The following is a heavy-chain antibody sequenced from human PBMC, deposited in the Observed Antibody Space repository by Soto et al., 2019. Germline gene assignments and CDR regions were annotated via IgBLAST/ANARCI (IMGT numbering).Heavy chain of an antibody. Sequence: XETLSLTCAVSGGSISSSNWWSWVRQPPGKGLEWIGEIYHSGSTNYNPSLKSRVTISVDKSKNQFSLKLSSVTAADTAVYYCAGQAVAGTVGIDYWGQGTLVTVSS. CDR3: AGQAVAGTVGIDY. D-gene: IGHD6-19*01. V-gene: IGHV4-4*02. CDR2: IYHSGST. CDR1: GGSISSSNW. J-gene: IGHJ4*02.